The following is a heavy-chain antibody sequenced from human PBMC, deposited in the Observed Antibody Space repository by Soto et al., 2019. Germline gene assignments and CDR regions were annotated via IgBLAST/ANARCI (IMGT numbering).Heavy chain of an antibody. Sequence: QVQLVQSGAEVKKPGASVKVSCKASGYTFTSYGISWVRQAPGQGLEWMGWISAYNGNTNYAQKLQGRVIMTTDTSTSTAYMELRSLRADDTAVYYCARAEYYDFWSGYPHLAYPCDYWGQGTLVTVSS. CDR3: ARAEYYDFWSGYPHLAYPCDY. D-gene: IGHD3-3*01. V-gene: IGHV1-18*01. J-gene: IGHJ4*02. CDR2: ISAYNGNT. CDR1: GYTFTSYG.